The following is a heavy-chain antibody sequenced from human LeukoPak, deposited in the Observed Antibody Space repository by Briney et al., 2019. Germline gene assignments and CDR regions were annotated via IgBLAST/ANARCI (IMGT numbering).Heavy chain of an antibody. Sequence: GGSLRLSCVASGFSFSDHWMNWFRQAPGKGLEWVATIKKDGSEQYYVDSMKGRLTNSRDNAKNSVYLQIHNLRAEDTAVYYCARDLGWLQSDYWGQGTLVTVSS. J-gene: IGHJ4*02. D-gene: IGHD5-24*01. V-gene: IGHV3-7*01. CDR2: IKKDGSEQ. CDR1: GFSFSDHW. CDR3: ARDLGWLQSDY.